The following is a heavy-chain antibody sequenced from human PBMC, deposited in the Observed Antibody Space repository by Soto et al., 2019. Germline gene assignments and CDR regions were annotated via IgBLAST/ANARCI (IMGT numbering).Heavy chain of an antibody. CDR3: ARDSKWLVGMDV. V-gene: IGHV4-61*01. CDR2: IYYSGST. CDR1: GGSVSSGSYY. J-gene: IGHJ6*02. Sequence: QVQLQESGPGLVKPSETLSLTCTVSGGSVSSGSYYWSWIRQPPGKGLEWIGYIYYSGSTNYNPSRQSRXXLXLXXSKNQFSLKLSSVTAADTAVYYCARDSKWLVGMDVWGQGTTVTVSS. D-gene: IGHD6-19*01.